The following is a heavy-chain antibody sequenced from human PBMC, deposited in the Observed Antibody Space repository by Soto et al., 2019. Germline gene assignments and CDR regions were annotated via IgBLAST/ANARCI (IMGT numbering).Heavy chain of an antibody. D-gene: IGHD3-3*01. CDR1: GFTFSNYE. Sequence: GGSLRLSCAASGFTFSNYEMIWVRQAPGEGLECLSYITRGGSTIHYADSVRGRFTISRDNAKNSPYLQMNSLRAEDSAVYYCASVWSGYSGAHYWGQGTLVTVSS. CDR3: ASVWSGYSGAHY. CDR2: ITRGGSTI. V-gene: IGHV3-48*03. J-gene: IGHJ4*02.